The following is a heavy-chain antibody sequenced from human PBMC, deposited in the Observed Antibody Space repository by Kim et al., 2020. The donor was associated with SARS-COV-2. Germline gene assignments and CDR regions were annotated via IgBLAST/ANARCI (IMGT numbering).Heavy chain of an antibody. J-gene: IGHJ6*01. V-gene: IGHV3-30*04. CDR1: GFTFSSYG. CDR2: ISYDGSNK. D-gene: IGHD5-12*01. Sequence: GGSLRLSCAASGFTFSSYGMHWVRQAPGKGLEWVAVISYDGSNKNYVDSLKGRFTISRDNSKNSLYLQMNSLRAEDTAVYYCARDIASYFCGWIYDYYG. CDR3: ARDIASYFCGWIYDYYG.